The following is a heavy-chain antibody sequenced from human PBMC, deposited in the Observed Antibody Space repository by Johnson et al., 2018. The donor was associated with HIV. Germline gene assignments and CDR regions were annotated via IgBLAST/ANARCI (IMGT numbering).Heavy chain of an antibody. CDR3: ASFAAAGDAFDI. CDR2: ISGRGGST. Sequence: VQLVESGGGVVRPGGSLRLSCAASGFTFDDYGMSWVRQAPGKGLEWVSAISGRGGSTYYADSVKGRFTISRDNSKNTLYLQMNSLRAEDTAVYYCASFAAAGDAFDIWGQGTMVTVSS. V-gene: IGHV3-23*04. J-gene: IGHJ3*02. CDR1: GFTFDDYG. D-gene: IGHD6-13*01.